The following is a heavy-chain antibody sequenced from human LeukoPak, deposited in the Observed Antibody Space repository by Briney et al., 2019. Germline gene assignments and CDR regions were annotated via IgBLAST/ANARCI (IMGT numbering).Heavy chain of an antibody. Sequence: SETLSLTCTVSGYSISSGYYWGWIRQPPGKGLEWIGSIYHSGSTYYNPSLKSRVTISVDTSKNQFSLKLSSVTAADTAVYYCARVQHSNYVWLDPWGQGTLVTVSS. CDR2: IYHSGST. J-gene: IGHJ5*02. CDR3: ARVQHSNYVWLDP. D-gene: IGHD4-11*01. CDR1: GYSISSGYY. V-gene: IGHV4-38-2*02.